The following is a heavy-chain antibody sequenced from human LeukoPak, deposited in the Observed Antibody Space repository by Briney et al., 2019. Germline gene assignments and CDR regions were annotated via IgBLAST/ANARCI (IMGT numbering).Heavy chain of an antibody. Sequence: GGSLRLSCAASGFTFSSYAMHWIRQAPGKGLEWVAVISYDGSNKYYADSVKGRFTISRDNSKNTLYLQMNSLRAEDTAVYYCARGGYDSSGYFPGTSDYWGQGTLVTVSS. J-gene: IGHJ4*02. CDR1: GFTFSSYA. CDR2: ISYDGSNK. CDR3: ARGGYDSSGYFPGTSDY. D-gene: IGHD3-22*01. V-gene: IGHV3-30*01.